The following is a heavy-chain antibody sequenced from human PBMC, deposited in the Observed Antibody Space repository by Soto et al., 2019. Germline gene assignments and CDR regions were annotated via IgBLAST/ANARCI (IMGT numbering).Heavy chain of an antibody. V-gene: IGHV1-69*13. J-gene: IGHJ4*02. CDR3: ARDRSITMVRGVYYFDY. Sequence: ASVKVSCKASGGTFSSYAISWVRQAPGQGLEWMGGIIPIFGTANYAQKIQGRVTITADESTSTAYMELSSLRSEDTAVYYCARDRSITMVRGVYYFDYWGQGTLVTSPQ. CDR2: IIPIFGTA. D-gene: IGHD3-10*01. CDR1: GGTFSSYA.